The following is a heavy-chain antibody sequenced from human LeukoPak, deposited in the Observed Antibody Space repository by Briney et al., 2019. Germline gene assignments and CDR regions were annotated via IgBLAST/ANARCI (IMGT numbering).Heavy chain of an antibody. CDR2: IYTSGST. J-gene: IGHJ4*02. CDR1: GGSISSYY. CDR3: ARDRRGTYRSYQLLSSYFDY. Sequence: SETLSLTCTVSGGSISSYYWSWIRQPAGKGLEWIGRIYTSGSTNYNPSLKSRVTMSVDTSKNQFSLKLSSVTAADTAVYYCARDRRGTYRSYQLLSSYFDYRGQGTLVTVSS. V-gene: IGHV4-4*07. D-gene: IGHD2-2*01.